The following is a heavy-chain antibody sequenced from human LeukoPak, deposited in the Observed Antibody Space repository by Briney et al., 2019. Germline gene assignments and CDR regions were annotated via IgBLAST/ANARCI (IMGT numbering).Heavy chain of an antibody. CDR3: ARPSTSDTDINYYYYYMDV. J-gene: IGHJ6*03. Sequence: PGGSLRLSCAASGFTFSSYSMNWVRQAPGKGLEWVSSISSSSSYIYYADSVKGRFTTSRDNAKNSLYLQMNSLRAEDTAVYYCARPSTSDTDINYYYYYMDVWGKGTTVTVSS. V-gene: IGHV3-21*01. CDR1: GFTFSSYS. D-gene: IGHD5-18*01. CDR2: ISSSSSYI.